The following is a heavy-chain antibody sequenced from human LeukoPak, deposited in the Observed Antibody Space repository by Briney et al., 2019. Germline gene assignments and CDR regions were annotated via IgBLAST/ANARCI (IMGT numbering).Heavy chain of an antibody. Sequence: GGSLRLSCAASGFTFSSYSMNWVRQAPGKGLEWVSSISTSSSYIYYADSVKGRFTISRDNAKNSLYLQMNSLRAEDTAVYYCARDSGLWSSEYYFDYWGQGTLVTVSS. V-gene: IGHV3-21*01. CDR2: ISTSSSYI. D-gene: IGHD2-15*01. J-gene: IGHJ4*02. CDR1: GFTFSSYS. CDR3: ARDSGLWSSEYYFDY.